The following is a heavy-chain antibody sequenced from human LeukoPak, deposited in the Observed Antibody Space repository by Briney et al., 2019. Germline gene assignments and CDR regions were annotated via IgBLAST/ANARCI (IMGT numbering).Heavy chain of an antibody. CDR1: GGSISSYY. J-gene: IGHJ4*02. Sequence: SETLSLTCTVSGGSISSYYWSWIRQPPGKGLEWLGYIHYSGNTDYNPSLKSRVTMSLHTSESQFSLKLSSVTAADTAVFYCARVPYSGYEFTIDSWGQGTLVTVSS. CDR2: IHYSGNT. D-gene: IGHD5-12*01. CDR3: ARVPYSGYEFTIDS. V-gene: IGHV4-59*01.